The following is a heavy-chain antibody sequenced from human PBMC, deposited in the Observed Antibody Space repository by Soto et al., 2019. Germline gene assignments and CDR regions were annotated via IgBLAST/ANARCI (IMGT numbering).Heavy chain of an antibody. CDR2: INAGYGNT. V-gene: IGHV1-3*01. D-gene: IGHD7-27*01. J-gene: IGHJ4*02. Sequence: ASVKVSCKASGYTFSSYAMHWVRQAPGQRLEWMGWINAGYGNTKSSQKFQDRVTISRDTSASTAYMELTSLRSEDTAVYYCARDTGDGTFDYWGQGTLVTVSS. CDR1: GYTFSSYA. CDR3: ARDTGDGTFDY.